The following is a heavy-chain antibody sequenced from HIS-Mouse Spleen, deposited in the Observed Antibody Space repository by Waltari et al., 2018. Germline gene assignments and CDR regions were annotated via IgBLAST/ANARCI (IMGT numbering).Heavy chain of an antibody. CDR1: GGSISSYY. J-gene: IGHJ3*02. D-gene: IGHD3-3*01. Sequence: QVQLQESGPGLVKPSETLSLTCTVSGGSISSYYWRWIRPPAGQGLAWIGRIYTSGSTNYNPSLKSRVTMSVDTSKNQFSLKLSSVTAADTAVYYCARDFHDFWSGYYGGDKKHDAFDIWGQGTMVTVSS. CDR2: IYTSGST. V-gene: IGHV4-4*07. CDR3: ARDFHDFWSGYYGGDKKHDAFDI.